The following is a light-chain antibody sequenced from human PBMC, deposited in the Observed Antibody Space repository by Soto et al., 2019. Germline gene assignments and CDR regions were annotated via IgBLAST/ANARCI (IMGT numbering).Light chain of an antibody. CDR1: QSISSW. CDR3: QQFYT. V-gene: IGKV1-5*03. CDR2: KAS. J-gene: IGKJ2*01. Sequence: DIQMTQSPSTLSASVGDRVTITCRASQSISSWVAWYQQKPGKAPKLLIYKASSLESGVPSRFSGSGSGTDFTLTISSLQPDDFATYYCQQFYTFGQGTKVDIK.